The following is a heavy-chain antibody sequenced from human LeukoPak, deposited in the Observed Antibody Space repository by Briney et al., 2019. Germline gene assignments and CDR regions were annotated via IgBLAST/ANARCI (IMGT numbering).Heavy chain of an antibody. CDR1: GFTFSSYW. Sequence: GGSLRLSCAASGFTFSSYWMTWVRQAPGKGLEWVAVISYDGSNKYYADSVKGRFTISRDNSKNTLYLQMNSLRAEDTAVYYCAPGLSYFDYWGQGTLVTVSS. CDR2: ISYDGSNK. V-gene: IGHV3-30*03. J-gene: IGHJ4*02. CDR3: APGLSYFDY.